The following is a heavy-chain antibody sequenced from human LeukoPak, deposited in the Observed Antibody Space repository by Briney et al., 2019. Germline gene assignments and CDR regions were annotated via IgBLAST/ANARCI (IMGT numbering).Heavy chain of an antibody. V-gene: IGHV1-2*02. CDR2: INPNSGGT. CDR3: ARDYLYYDFWSGYYTGVDYYYGMDV. CDR1: GYTFTGYY. Sequence: GASVKVSCKASGYTFTGYYMHWVRQAPGQGLEWMGWINPNSGGTNYAQKFQGRVTMTRDTSISTAYMELSRLRSDDTAVYYCARDYLYYDFWSGYYTGVDYYYGMDVWGQGTTVTVSS. J-gene: IGHJ6*02. D-gene: IGHD3-3*01.